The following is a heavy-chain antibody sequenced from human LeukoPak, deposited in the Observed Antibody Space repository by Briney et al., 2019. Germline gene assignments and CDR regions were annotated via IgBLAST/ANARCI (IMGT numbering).Heavy chain of an antibody. D-gene: IGHD6-6*01. CDR1: GFTFSTYA. CDR3: AKDLEAYSSLSFYYGMDV. V-gene: IGHV3-23*01. J-gene: IGHJ6*02. Sequence: GGSLRLSCAASGFTFSTYAMSWVRQAPGKGLEWVSGIGGSGGSTYYADSVKGRFTISRDNSKNTLYLQMNSLRAEDTAVYYCAKDLEAYSSLSFYYGMDVWGQGTTVTVSS. CDR2: IGGSGGST.